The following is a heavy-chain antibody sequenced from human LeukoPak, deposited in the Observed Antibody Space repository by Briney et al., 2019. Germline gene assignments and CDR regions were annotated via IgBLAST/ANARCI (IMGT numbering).Heavy chain of an antibody. CDR3: ARYGGGATYYLDY. V-gene: IGHV4-30-4*08. CDR1: GGSISSGDYY. Sequence: SQTLSLTCTVSGGSISSGDYYWSWIRQPPGKGLEWIGYIYYSGSTYYNPSLKSRVTISVDTSKNQFSLKLSSVTAADTAVYYCARYGGGATYYLDYWGQGTLVTVSS. CDR2: IYYSGST. J-gene: IGHJ4*02. D-gene: IGHD1-26*01.